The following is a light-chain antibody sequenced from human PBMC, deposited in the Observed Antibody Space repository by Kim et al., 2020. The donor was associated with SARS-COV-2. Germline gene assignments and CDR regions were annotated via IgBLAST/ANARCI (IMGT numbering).Light chain of an antibody. CDR2: DAS. V-gene: IGKV1-9*01. CDR3: QQSNSFPRT. J-gene: IGKJ5*01. Sequence: DIQLTQSPSFLSASVGDRVTITCRASQGISNALAWYQQRPGKAPTLLIYDASTLRSGVPSRFSGSGSGAEFSLTISSLQAEDFATYFCQQSNSFPRTFGQGTRLEIK. CDR1: QGISNA.